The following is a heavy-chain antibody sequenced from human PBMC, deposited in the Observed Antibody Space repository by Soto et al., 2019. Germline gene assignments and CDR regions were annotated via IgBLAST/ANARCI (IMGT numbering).Heavy chain of an antibody. Sequence: ASVKVSCKASGYTFTSYGISWVRQAPGQGLEWMGWISAYNGNTNYAQKLQGRVTMTTDTSTSTAYMELRSLRSDDTAVYYCARDPSHYYDSSGYLTNWFDPWGQGTLVTVSS. J-gene: IGHJ5*02. D-gene: IGHD3-22*01. CDR2: ISAYNGNT. V-gene: IGHV1-18*01. CDR1: GYTFTSYG. CDR3: ARDPSHYYDSSGYLTNWFDP.